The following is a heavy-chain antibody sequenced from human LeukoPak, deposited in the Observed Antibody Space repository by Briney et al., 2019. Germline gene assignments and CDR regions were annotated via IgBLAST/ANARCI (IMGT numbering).Heavy chain of an antibody. CDR1: GFIFNSYG. V-gene: IGHV1-2*02. Sequence: GGSLRLSCAASGFIFNSYGMHWVRQAPGQGLEWMGWINPNSGGTNYAQKFQGRVTMTRDTSISTAYMELSRLRSDDTAVYYCARDTSAYYDFWSGSLNYFDYWGQGTLVTVSS. CDR2: INPNSGGT. J-gene: IGHJ4*02. D-gene: IGHD3-3*01. CDR3: ARDTSAYYDFWSGSLNYFDY.